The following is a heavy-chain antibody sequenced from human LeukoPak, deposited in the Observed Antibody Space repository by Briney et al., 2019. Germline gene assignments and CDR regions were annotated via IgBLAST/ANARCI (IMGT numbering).Heavy chain of an antibody. CDR3: AKDLGATAPYYMDV. J-gene: IGHJ6*03. Sequence: GGSLRLSCAASGFAFRTYGIHWVRQAPGKGLEWVALIGHDGSHKFYTASVKGRFTISRDNSKNTLLLQMISLRVEDTALYYCAKDLGATAPYYMDVWGRGTTVTV. D-gene: IGHD1-26*01. CDR2: IGHDGSHK. V-gene: IGHV3-30*02. CDR1: GFAFRTYG.